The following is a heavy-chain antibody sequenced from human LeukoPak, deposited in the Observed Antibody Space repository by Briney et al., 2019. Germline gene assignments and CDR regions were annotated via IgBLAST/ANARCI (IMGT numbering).Heavy chain of an antibody. V-gene: IGHV5-51*01. CDR2: IYPGDSDT. CDR3: ARQWGAARPFDY. CDR1: GYTFTSYY. Sequence: ASVKVSCKASGYTFTSYYMHWVRQMPGKGLEWMGIIYPGDSDTRYSPSFQGQVTISADKSISTAYLQWSSLKASDTAMYYCARQWGAARPFDYWGQGTLVTVSS. J-gene: IGHJ4*02. D-gene: IGHD6-6*01.